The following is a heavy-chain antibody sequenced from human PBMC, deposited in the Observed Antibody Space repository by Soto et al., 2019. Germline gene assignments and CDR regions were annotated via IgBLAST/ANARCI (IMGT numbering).Heavy chain of an antibody. J-gene: IGHJ4*02. CDR1: GGSISSYY. CDR3: ARVKRCIVVVTATFDY. D-gene: IGHD2-21*02. Sequence: SETLSLTCTVSGGSISSYYWSWIRQPPGKGLEWIGYIYYSGSTNYNPSLKSRVTISVDTSKNQFSLKLSSVTAADTVVYYCARVKRCIVVVTATFDYWGQGTLVTVSS. V-gene: IGHV4-59*12. CDR2: IYYSGST.